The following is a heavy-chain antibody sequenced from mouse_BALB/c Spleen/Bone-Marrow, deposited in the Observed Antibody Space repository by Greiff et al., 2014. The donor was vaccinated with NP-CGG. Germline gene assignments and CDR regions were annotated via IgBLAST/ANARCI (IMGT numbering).Heavy chain of an antibody. J-gene: IGHJ2*01. V-gene: IGHV1-19*01. CDR1: GYTFTDYY. CDR2: VNPYNGGT. Sequence: LVEPGASVKMSCKASGYTFTDYYMDWVKQSHGESFEWIGRVNPYNGGTSYNQKFKGKATLTVDKSSSTAYMELNSLTSEDSAVYYCARSYGNYAYYFDYWGQGTTLTVSS. CDR3: ARSYGNYAYYFDY. D-gene: IGHD2-1*01.